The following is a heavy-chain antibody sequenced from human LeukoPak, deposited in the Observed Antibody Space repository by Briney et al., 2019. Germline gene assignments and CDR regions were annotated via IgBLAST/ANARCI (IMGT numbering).Heavy chain of an antibody. Sequence: GGSQRLSCAASGFTFSSYEMNWVRQAPGKGLEWVSYISGSGTTIYYPDSVKGRFTISIDNAKNSLYLQMNSLRAEDTAVYYCARRKGGSSRHFDYWGQGTLVTVSS. D-gene: IGHD1-26*01. V-gene: IGHV3-48*03. CDR1: GFTFSSYE. CDR3: ARRKGGSSRHFDY. J-gene: IGHJ4*02. CDR2: ISGSGTTI.